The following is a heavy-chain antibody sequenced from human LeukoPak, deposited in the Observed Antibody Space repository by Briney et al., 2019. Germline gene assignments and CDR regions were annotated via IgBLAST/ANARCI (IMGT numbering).Heavy chain of an antibody. CDR3: ARDSYGMDV. Sequence: GGSLRLSCAASGFTFSSYAMTWVRQAPGKGLEWVSAISGSDAGTYYADSVKGRFTISRDNSKNTLYLQMNSLRAEDTAVYYCARDSYGMDVWGQGTTVTVSS. V-gene: IGHV3-23*01. J-gene: IGHJ6*02. CDR1: GFTFSSYA. CDR2: ISGSDAGT.